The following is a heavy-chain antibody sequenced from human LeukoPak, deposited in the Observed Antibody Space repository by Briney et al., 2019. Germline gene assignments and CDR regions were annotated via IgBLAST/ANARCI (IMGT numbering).Heavy chain of an antibody. CDR3: VRGGPFTGAISTPRASDY. CDR1: GFTVTSTY. CDR2: IYSGGTP. Sequence: GGSLRLSCAASGFTVTSTYMSWVRQAPGKRLEWVSVIYSGGTPYYADSVKGRFTISRDTYKNTVYLQMNSLRAEDTAVYHCVRGGPFTGAISTPRASDYWGQGLLVTVSS. D-gene: IGHD1-7*01. V-gene: IGHV3-66*01. J-gene: IGHJ4*02.